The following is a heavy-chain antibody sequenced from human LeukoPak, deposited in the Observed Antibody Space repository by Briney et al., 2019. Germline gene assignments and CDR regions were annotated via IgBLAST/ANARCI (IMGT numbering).Heavy chain of an antibody. J-gene: IGHJ4*02. V-gene: IGHV4-4*02. D-gene: IGHD5-24*01. CDR2: IYYSGST. Sequence: SGTLSLTCAVSGGSISSSNWWSWVRQPPGKGLEWIGSIYYSGSTYYNPSLKSRVTISVDTSKNQFSLKLSSVTAADTAVYHCARHEGEMAIDYWGQGTLVTVSS. CDR1: GGSISSSNW. CDR3: ARHEGEMAIDY.